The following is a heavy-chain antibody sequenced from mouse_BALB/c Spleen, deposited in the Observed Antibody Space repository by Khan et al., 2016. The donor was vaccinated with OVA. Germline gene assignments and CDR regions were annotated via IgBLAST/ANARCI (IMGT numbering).Heavy chain of an antibody. D-gene: IGHD1-1*01. CDR3: ARSVTITTVVATDFDY. CDR2: ISYSGRT. CDR1: GYSITSDYA. V-gene: IGHV3-2*02. Sequence: EVQLQESGPGLVKPSQSLSLTCTVTGYSITSDYAWNWIRQFPGNKLEWMGYISYSGRTSYNPSLKSRISITRATSKNQFFRQLNPVTTEDTATYYCARSVTITTVVATDFDYWGQGTTLTVSS. J-gene: IGHJ2*01.